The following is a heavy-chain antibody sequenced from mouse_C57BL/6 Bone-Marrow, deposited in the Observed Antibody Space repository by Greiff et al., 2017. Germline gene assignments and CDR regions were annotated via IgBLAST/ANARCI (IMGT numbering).Heavy chain of an antibody. CDR2: IDPSDSYT. Sequence: VQLQQPGAELVMPGASVKLSCKASGYTFTSYWMHWVKQRPGQGLEWIGEIDPSDSYTNYNQKFKGKSTLTVDKSSSTAYMQLSSLTSEDAAVYYCARDGYDGSSWDFDVWGKGTTVTVSS. CDR1: GYTFTSYW. D-gene: IGHD1-1*01. J-gene: IGHJ1*03. CDR3: ARDGYDGSSWDFDV. V-gene: IGHV1-69*01.